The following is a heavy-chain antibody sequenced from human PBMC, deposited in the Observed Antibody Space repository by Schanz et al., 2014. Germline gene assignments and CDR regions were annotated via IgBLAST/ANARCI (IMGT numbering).Heavy chain of an antibody. D-gene: IGHD1-20*01. J-gene: IGHJ4*02. CDR3: ANNWNLDY. CDR2: ISGGGGTT. V-gene: IGHV3-23*01. CDR1: GFNFSDYA. Sequence: EVHLLESGGGLAPPGGSLRLSCAASGFNFSDYAMCWVRQAPGKGLEWVSAISGGGGTTYYTDSVKGRFTLSRDNSKSTLYLQMNSLRAEDTAVYYCANNWNLDYWGQGTLVTVSS.